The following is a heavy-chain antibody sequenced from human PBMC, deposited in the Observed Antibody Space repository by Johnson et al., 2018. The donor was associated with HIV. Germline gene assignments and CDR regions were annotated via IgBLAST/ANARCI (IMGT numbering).Heavy chain of an antibody. CDR2: ISYDGSNK. J-gene: IGHJ3*02. V-gene: IGHV3-30-3*02. Sequence: VQLVESGGGVVQLGRSLRLSCVGSAFTFSSYAMHWVRQAPGKGLEWVAVISYDGSNKYYADSVKGRFTISRDNSKNTLYLQMNSLRAEDTAVYYCAKHPDAFDIWGQGTMVTVSS. CDR3: AKHPDAFDI. CDR1: AFTFSSYA.